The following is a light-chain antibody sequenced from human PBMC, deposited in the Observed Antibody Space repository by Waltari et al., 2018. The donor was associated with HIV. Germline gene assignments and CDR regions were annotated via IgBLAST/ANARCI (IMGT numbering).Light chain of an antibody. Sequence: SYELTQPPSVSVSPGQTARITCSGDALPTQHAYWFQQKPGQAPVLVIYQDTERPSGIPERLSGSSLGTMVTLTITGVQAEDEADYYCQSTDRSGTYWVFGGGTKLTVL. CDR1: ALPTQH. J-gene: IGLJ3*02. CDR3: QSTDRSGTYWV. CDR2: QDT. V-gene: IGLV3-25*03.